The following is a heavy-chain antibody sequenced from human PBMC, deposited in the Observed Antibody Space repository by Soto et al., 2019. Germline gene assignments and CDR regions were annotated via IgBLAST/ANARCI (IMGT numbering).Heavy chain of an antibody. J-gene: IGHJ4*02. D-gene: IGHD2-2*01. V-gene: IGHV3-20*04. CDR3: AADREYCSSTSCYFGY. CDR1: GFTVSNNY. CDR2: INWNGGST. Sequence: GGSLRLSCAASGFTVSNNYMSWVRQAPGKGLEWVSGINWNGGSTGYADSVKGRFTISRDNSKNSLYLQMNSLRAEDTALYYCAADREYCSSTSCYFGYWGQGTLVTVSS.